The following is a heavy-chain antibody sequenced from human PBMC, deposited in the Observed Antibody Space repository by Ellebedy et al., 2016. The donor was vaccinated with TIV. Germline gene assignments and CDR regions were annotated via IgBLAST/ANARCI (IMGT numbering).Heavy chain of an antibody. V-gene: IGHV3-30*03. CDR2: ISSDGSNK. D-gene: IGHD3-10*01. CDR3: ARGGSSGSSDY. CDR1: GFTFSSHG. Sequence: GESLKISXVASGFTFSSHGIYWVRQAPGKGLERVALISSDGSNKYYADSVKGRFTISRDNSKNTLYLQMNSLRTDDMAVYYCARGGSSGSSDYWGQGTLVTVSS. J-gene: IGHJ4*02.